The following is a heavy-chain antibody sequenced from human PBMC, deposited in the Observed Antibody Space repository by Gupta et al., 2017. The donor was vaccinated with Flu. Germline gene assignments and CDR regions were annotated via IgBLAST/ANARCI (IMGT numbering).Heavy chain of an antibody. V-gene: IGHV3-48*03. CDR3: ARREYSSSSFDY. CDR2: ISTSGSTL. J-gene: IGHJ4*02. CDR1: RFTFSTYE. D-gene: IGHD6-6*01. Sequence: EVQLVVSGGGLVQPGGALRLSSSSPRFTFSTYEMNLFRLAPGNALESVSYISTSGSTLYYADSVKGRFTISRENAKNSLYLQMNSLRAEDTAVYYCARREYSSSSFDYWGQGTLVTVSS.